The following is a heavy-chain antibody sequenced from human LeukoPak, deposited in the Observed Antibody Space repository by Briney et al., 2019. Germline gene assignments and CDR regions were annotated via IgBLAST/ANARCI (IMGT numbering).Heavy chain of an antibody. V-gene: IGHV3-9*01. CDR3: AKDGRFTMAGYFDY. Sequence: GGSLRLSCAASGFTFDDYAMHWVRQAPGKGLEWVSGISWNSGSIGYADSVKGRFTISRDNAKNSLYLQMNSLRAEDTALYYCAKDGRFTMAGYFDYWGQGTLVTVSS. CDR1: GFTFDDYA. J-gene: IGHJ4*02. D-gene: IGHD3-10*01. CDR2: ISWNSGSI.